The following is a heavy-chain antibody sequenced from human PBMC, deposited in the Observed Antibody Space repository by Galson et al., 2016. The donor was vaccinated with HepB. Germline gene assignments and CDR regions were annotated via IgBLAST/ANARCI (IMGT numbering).Heavy chain of an antibody. CDR3: ARWIVPTIIEDLYYYGLDV. D-gene: IGHD5-12*01. J-gene: IGHJ6*02. CDR2: ISYTGLT. CDR1: GGAINSAYH. Sequence: TLSLTCSVSGGAINSAYHWSWIRQHPGKGLEWIGYISYTGLTNYKSSLKSRVTMSIDTSKNQFSLKLSAVTAADMAVYYCARWIVPTIIEDLYYYGLDVWGQGTTVTVSS. V-gene: IGHV4-31*03.